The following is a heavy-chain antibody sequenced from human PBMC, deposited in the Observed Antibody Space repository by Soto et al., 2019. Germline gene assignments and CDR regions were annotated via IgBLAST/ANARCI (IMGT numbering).Heavy chain of an antibody. J-gene: IGHJ3*02. CDR2: IYPGDSDT. D-gene: IGHD3-22*01. V-gene: IGHV5-51*01. Sequence: GESLKISCKGSGYSFTIYWIGWVRQMPGKGLEWMGIIYPGDSDTRYSPSFQGQVTISADKSISTAYLQWSSLKASDTAMYYCXSPLNYYDSSGYGAFDIWGQGTMVTVSS. CDR3: XSPLNYYDSSGYGAFDI. CDR1: GYSFTIYW.